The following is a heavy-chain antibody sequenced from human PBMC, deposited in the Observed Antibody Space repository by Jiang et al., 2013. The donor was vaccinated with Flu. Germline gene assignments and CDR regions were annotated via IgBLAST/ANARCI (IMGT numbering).Heavy chain of an antibody. CDR3: TRMATVTQGSCDI. Sequence: KPTQTLTLTCTFSGFSLSTSGMCVSWIRQPPGKALEWLARIDWDDDKYYSTSLKTRLTISKDTSKNQVVLTMTNMDPVDTATYYCTRMATVTQGSCDIWGQGTNGHRLF. CDR1: GFSLSTSGMC. V-gene: IGHV2-70*11. J-gene: IGHJ3*02. CDR2: IDWDDDK. D-gene: IGHD4-17*01.